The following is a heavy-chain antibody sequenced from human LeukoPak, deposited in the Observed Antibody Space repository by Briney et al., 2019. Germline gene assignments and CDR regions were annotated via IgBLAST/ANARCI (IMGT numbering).Heavy chain of an antibody. D-gene: IGHD2-2*01. CDR2: IIPIFATA. CDR3: ARGIVVKPSANWFDP. Sequence: GASVKVSCKASGGTFSTYAITWVRQAPGQGLEWMGGIIPIFATANYSQRFQGRVTITRDTSANTAYMELSSLRFEDTAVYYCARGIVVKPSANWFDPWGQGTPVTVSS. V-gene: IGHV1-69*06. J-gene: IGHJ5*02. CDR1: GGTFSTYA.